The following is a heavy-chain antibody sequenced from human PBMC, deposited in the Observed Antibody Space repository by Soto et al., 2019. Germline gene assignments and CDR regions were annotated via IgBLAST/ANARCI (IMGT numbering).Heavy chain of an antibody. CDR1: GGSINNHY. CDR3: AAYDFWSGYLFDY. V-gene: IGHV4-59*11. Sequence: SETLSLTCTVSGGSINNHYWSWIRQPPGKGLEWLGYVYYNGITNYNPSLKSRVTMSVDTSKNQFSLNLTSVTAADTAIYYCAAYDFWSGYLFDYWGQGTLVTVSS. J-gene: IGHJ4*02. CDR2: VYYNGIT. D-gene: IGHD3-3*01.